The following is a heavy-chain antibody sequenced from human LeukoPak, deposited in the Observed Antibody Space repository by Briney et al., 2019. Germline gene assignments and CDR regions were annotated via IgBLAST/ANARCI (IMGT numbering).Heavy chain of an antibody. Sequence: GGTLRLSCAASEFPFSNYGMSWVRQAPGKGLEWVSTLSGDSNYIYYGDSVQGRFTISRDNAKNSLYLQMNSLRADDTAVYYCARSYGSGTYPHWFDPWGQGTLVTVSS. V-gene: IGHV3-21*01. D-gene: IGHD3-10*01. CDR3: ARSYGSGTYPHWFDP. J-gene: IGHJ5*02. CDR2: LSGDSNYI. CDR1: EFPFSNYG.